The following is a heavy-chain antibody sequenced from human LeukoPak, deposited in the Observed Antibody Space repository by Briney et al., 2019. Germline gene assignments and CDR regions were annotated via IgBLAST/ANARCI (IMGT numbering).Heavy chain of an antibody. CDR2: IKPNSGGT. J-gene: IGHJ4*02. V-gene: IGHV1-2*02. CDR3: ATSSLGGAHDY. Sequence: ASVKVSCKASGYTFTDYYMHWVRQAPGQGLEWMGWIKPNSGGTNYAQKFQGRVSMTRDTSISTAYMELSRLRSDDTAVYYCATSSLGGAHDYWGQGTLVTVSS. D-gene: IGHD2-21*01. CDR1: GYTFTDYY.